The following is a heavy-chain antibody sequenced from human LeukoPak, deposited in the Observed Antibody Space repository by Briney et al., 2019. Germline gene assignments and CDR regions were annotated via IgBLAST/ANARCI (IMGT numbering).Heavy chain of an antibody. Sequence: SETLSLTCTVSGGSISSYYWSWFRQPPGKGLEWIGYIYYSGSTNYNPSLKSRVTISVDTSKNQFSLKLSSVTAADTAVYYCARDRPWACSGGSCHGDWFDPWGQGTLVTVSS. CDR2: IYYSGST. D-gene: IGHD2-15*01. V-gene: IGHV4-59*01. J-gene: IGHJ5*02. CDR1: GGSISSYY. CDR3: ARDRPWACSGGSCHGDWFDP.